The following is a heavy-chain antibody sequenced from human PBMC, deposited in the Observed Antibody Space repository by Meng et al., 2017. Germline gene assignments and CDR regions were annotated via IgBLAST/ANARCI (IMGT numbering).Heavy chain of an antibody. J-gene: IGHJ3*02. CDR3: ARTVTSLVLDI. CDR1: GGSISRGGYY. Sequence: VPLDEPGPGLVNPSQTLSLTCPSSGGSISRGGYYWSWIRQHPGKGLEWIGYIYYSGSTYYNPFLKSLVTISVDTSKNQFSLKLSSVTAADTAVYYCARTVTSLVLDIWGQGTMVTVSS. D-gene: IGHD4-17*01. CDR2: IYYSGST. V-gene: IGHV4-31*01.